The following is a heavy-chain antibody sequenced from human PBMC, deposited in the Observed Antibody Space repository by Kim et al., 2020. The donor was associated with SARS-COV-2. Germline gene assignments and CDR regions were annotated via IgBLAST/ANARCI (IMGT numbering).Heavy chain of an antibody. V-gene: IGHV1-24*01. D-gene: IGHD3-10*01. Sequence: FQGRVTMTEDTSTDTAYMELSSLRSEDTAVYYCATDRANMVRGVMDAFDIWGQGTMVTVSS. CDR3: ATDRANMVRGVMDAFDI. J-gene: IGHJ3*02.